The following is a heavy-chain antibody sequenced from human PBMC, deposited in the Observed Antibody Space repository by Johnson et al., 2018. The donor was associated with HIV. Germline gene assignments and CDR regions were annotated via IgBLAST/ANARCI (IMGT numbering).Heavy chain of an antibody. Sequence: VQLVESGGGLVKPGGSLRLSCAASGFTFSNAWMSWVRQAPGKGLEWVSAISGSGGSTYYADSVKGRFTISRDNSKNTLYLQMNSLRAEDTAVYYCAKDLSDYGRIDAFDIWGQGTMVTVSS. V-gene: IGHV3-23*04. CDR3: AKDLSDYGRIDAFDI. CDR2: ISGSGGST. D-gene: IGHD4-17*01. J-gene: IGHJ3*02. CDR1: GFTFSNAW.